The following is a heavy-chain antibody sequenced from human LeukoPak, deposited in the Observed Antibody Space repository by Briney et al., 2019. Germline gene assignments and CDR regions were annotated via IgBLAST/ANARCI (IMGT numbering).Heavy chain of an antibody. CDR1: GDSISSDDYY. D-gene: IGHD3-3*01. CDR2: IYHSGKT. V-gene: IGHV4-39*01. CDR3: ARRRLLYFDDP. J-gene: IGHJ5*02. Sequence: SETLSLTCTVSGDSISSDDYYWSWIRQPAGKGLEWIGTIYHSGKTYYNPSLKSRVTISIDTSKNQFSLKLSSVTAADTAVYYCARRRLLYFDDPWGQGTLVTVSS.